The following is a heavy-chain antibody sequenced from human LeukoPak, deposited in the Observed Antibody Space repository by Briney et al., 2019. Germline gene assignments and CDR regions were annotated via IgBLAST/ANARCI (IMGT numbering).Heavy chain of an antibody. Sequence: PSETLSLTCAVYGGSFSGYYWSWIRQPPGKGLEWIGEINHSGSTNYNSSLKSRVTMSVDTSKNQFSLKLSSVTAADTAVYYCARDVYCSGGSCSNWFDPWGQGTLVTVSS. CDR1: GGSFSGYY. CDR2: INHSGST. D-gene: IGHD2-15*01. V-gene: IGHV4-34*01. CDR3: ARDVYCSGGSCSNWFDP. J-gene: IGHJ5*02.